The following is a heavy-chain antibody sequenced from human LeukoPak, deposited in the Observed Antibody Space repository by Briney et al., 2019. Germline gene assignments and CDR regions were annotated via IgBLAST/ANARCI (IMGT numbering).Heavy chain of an antibody. D-gene: IGHD3-9*01. J-gene: IGHJ4*02. Sequence: ASVKVSCKASGGTFSSNAISWVRQAPGQGLEWMGRIIPILGIANYAQKFQGRVTITADKSTSTAYMELSSLRSEDTAVYYCARGGYYDILTGYQLDYWGQGTLVTVSS. CDR1: GGTFSSNA. CDR3: ARGGYYDILTGYQLDY. V-gene: IGHV1-69*04. CDR2: IIPILGIA.